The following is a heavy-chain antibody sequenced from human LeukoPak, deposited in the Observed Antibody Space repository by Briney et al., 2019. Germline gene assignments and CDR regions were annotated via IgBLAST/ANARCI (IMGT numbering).Heavy chain of an antibody. CDR3: ARERQKYGMDV. Sequence: ASVKVSCKASGYTFTSYYMHWVRQAPGQGLEWMGIINPSGGSTSYAQKFQGRVTMTRDTSTSTVYMELSSLRAEDTAVYYCARERQKYGMDVWGQGTTVTVSS. J-gene: IGHJ6*02. CDR2: INPSGGST. CDR1: GYTFTSYY. V-gene: IGHV1-46*01.